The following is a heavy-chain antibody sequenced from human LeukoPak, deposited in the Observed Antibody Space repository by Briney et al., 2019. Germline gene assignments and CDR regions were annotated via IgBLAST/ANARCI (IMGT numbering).Heavy chain of an antibody. CDR3: ARGPSRGCSGGSCYADY. CDR2: IYSGGST. D-gene: IGHD2-15*01. CDR1: GFTVSSNY. Sequence: GGSLRLSCAASGFTVSSNYMSWVRQAPGKGLEWVSVIYSGGSTYYADSVKGRFTISRDNSKNTLYLQMNSLRAEDTAVYYCARGPSRGCSGGSCYADYWGQGTLVTVSS. V-gene: IGHV3-66*01. J-gene: IGHJ4*02.